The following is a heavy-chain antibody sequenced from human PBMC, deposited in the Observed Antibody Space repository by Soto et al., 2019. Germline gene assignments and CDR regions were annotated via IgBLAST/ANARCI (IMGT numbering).Heavy chain of an antibody. J-gene: IGHJ6*02. V-gene: IGHV5-51*01. Sequence: GESLKISCKGSGYSFTSYWIGWVRQMPGKGLEWMGIIYPGDSDTRYSPSFQGQVTISAGKSISTAYLQWSSLKASDTAMYYCARQPVDYDFWSGYYLNYYYGMDVWGQGTTVTVSS. CDR1: GYSFTSYW. CDR2: IYPGDSDT. D-gene: IGHD3-3*01. CDR3: ARQPVDYDFWSGYYLNYYYGMDV.